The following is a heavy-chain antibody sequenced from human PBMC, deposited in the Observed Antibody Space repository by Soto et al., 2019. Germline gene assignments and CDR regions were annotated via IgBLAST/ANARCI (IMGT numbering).Heavy chain of an antibody. CDR3: AREVVAGTNWFDP. V-gene: IGHV4-34*01. D-gene: IGHD2-15*01. CDR1: GGSFTDSY. J-gene: IGHJ5*02. Sequence: SETLSLTCAVNGGSFTDSYWSWIRQPPGKGLEWIGEVNHSGSANYNPSLKSRVTISVDTSKNQFSLKLTSVTAADTAVYFCAREVVAGTNWFDPWGRGTLVTVSS. CDR2: VNHSGSA.